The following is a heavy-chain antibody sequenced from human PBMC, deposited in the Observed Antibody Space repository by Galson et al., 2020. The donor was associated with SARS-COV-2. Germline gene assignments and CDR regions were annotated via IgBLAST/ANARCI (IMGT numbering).Heavy chain of an antibody. CDR3: ARVVRYTAMASDALDI. V-gene: IGHV4-31*03. J-gene: IGHJ3*02. Sequence: SETLSLTCTVSGGSISSGGYYWSWIRQHPGKGLEWIGYIYYSGSTYYNPSLKSRVTISVDTSKNQFSLKLSSVTAADTAVYYCARVVRYTAMASDALDIWGQGTMVTVSS. CDR1: GGSISSGGYY. CDR2: IYYSGST. D-gene: IGHD5-18*01.